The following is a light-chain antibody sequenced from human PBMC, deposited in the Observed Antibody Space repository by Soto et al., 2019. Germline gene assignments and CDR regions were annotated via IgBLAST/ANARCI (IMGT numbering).Light chain of an antibody. Sequence: IQMTQSPSSLSASVGDRVTSTCRASQSMSSWLAWYQQTPGTAPKLLIYDASSVESGVPSRFSGSGSGTEFTLTISSLQPDDFATYYCQQYNSYITFGQGTRLEI. J-gene: IGKJ5*01. CDR1: QSMSSW. CDR2: DAS. V-gene: IGKV1-5*01. CDR3: QQYNSYIT.